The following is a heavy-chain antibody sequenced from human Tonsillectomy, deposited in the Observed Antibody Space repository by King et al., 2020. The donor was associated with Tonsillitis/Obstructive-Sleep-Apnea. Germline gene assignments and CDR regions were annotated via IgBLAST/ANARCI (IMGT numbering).Heavy chain of an antibody. CDR3: ARDLQRWLQLPGLCGY. Sequence: QLVQSGGGVVQPGRSLRLSCAASGFTFSSYAMHWVRQAPGKGLEWVAVISYDGSNKYYADSVKGRFTISRDNSKNTLYLQMNSLRAEDTAVYYCARDLQRWLQLPGLCGYWGQGPLVTVSS. J-gene: IGHJ4*02. CDR1: GFTFSSYA. V-gene: IGHV3-30*04. D-gene: IGHD5-24*01. CDR2: ISYDGSNK.